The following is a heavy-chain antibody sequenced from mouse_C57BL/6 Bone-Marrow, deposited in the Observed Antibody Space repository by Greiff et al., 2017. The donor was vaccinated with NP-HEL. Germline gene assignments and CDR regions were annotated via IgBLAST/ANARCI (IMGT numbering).Heavy chain of an antibody. CDR2: ISDGGSYT. J-gene: IGHJ4*01. CDR1: GFTFSSYA. V-gene: IGHV5-4*01. Sequence: EVQGVESGGGLVKPGGSLKLSCAASGFTFSSYAMSWVRQTPEKRLEWVATISDGGSYTYYPDNVKGRFTISRDNAKNNLYLQMSHLKSEDTAMYYCARPYAMDYWGQGTSVTVSS. CDR3: ARPYAMDY.